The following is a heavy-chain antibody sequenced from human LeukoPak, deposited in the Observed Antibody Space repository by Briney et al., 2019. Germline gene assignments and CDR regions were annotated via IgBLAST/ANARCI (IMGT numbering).Heavy chain of an antibody. CDR1: GFTFSSYS. D-gene: IGHD2-8*01. CDR2: ISSSSSYI. V-gene: IGHV3-21*01. Sequence: PGGSLRLSCAASGFTFSSYSMNWVRQAPGKGLEWVSSISSSSSYIYYADSVKGRFTISRDNAKNSLYLQMNSLRAEDTAVYYCARDAEIMVYAQDYYYMDVWGKGTTVTVSS. J-gene: IGHJ6*03. CDR3: ARDAEIMVYAQDYYYMDV.